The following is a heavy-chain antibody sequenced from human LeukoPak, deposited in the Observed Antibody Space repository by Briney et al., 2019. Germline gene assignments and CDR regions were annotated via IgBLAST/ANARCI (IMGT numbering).Heavy chain of an antibody. CDR2: IYYSGST. J-gene: IGHJ4*02. CDR3: AFLGYCTNGVCYTHLDY. CDR1: GGSISSSSYY. Sequence: KPSETLSLTCTVSGGSISSSSYYWGWIRQPPGKGLEWIGSIYYSGSTYYNPSLKSRVTISVDTSKNQFSLKLSSVTAADTAVYYCAFLGYCTNGVCYTHLDYWGQGTLVTVSS. V-gene: IGHV4-39*01. D-gene: IGHD2-8*01.